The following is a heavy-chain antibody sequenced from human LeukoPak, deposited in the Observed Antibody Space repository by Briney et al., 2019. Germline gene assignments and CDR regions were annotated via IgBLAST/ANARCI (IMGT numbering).Heavy chain of an antibody. D-gene: IGHD3-10*01. CDR1: GFTFSSYA. J-gene: IGHJ6*02. V-gene: IGHV3-30*04. Sequence: GGSLRLSCAASGFTFSSYAMHWVRQAPGKGLEWVAVISYDGSNKYYADSVKGRFTISRDNSKNTLYLQMNSLRAEDTAVYYCASDYYGSGSYYDLRYYYYYGMDVWGQGTTVTVSS. CDR2: ISYDGSNK. CDR3: ASDYYGSGSYYDLRYYYYYGMDV.